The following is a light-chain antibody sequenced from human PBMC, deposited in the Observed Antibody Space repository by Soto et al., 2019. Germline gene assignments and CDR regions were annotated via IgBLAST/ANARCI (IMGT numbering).Light chain of an antibody. V-gene: IGKV1-5*01. Sequence: DIQMTQSPSTLSASVGDRVTITCRASQSISSWLAWYQQKPGKAPKLLIYDASSLESGVPSRFSGSGSGTEVTLTISSLQPDDLATYYCQQYKSYPYTLGQGTKLEIK. CDR3: QQYKSYPYT. J-gene: IGKJ2*01. CDR1: QSISSW. CDR2: DAS.